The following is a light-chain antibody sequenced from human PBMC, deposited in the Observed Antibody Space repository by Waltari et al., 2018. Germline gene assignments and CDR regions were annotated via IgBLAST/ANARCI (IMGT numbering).Light chain of an antibody. Sequence: AIRITQSPSSLSASTGDRVPITCRALQGISSYLAWYQQKPGKAPKLLIYAASTLQSGVPSRFSGSGSGTDFTLTISCLQSEDFATYYCQQYYSYWYTFGQGTKLEIK. J-gene: IGKJ2*01. CDR1: QGISSY. CDR3: QQYYSYWYT. V-gene: IGKV1-8*01. CDR2: AAS.